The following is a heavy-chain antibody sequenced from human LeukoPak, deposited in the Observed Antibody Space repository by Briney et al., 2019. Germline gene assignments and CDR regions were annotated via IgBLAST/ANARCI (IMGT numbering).Heavy chain of an antibody. CDR2: INPSGGST. D-gene: IGHD1-26*01. Sequence: GASVKVSCKASGYTFTSYYMHWVRQAPGQGLEWMGIINPSGGSTSYAQKFQGRVTMTRDTSTSTVYMELSSLRSEDTAVYYCATGAPQVGATTPPFDYWGQGTLVTVSS. CDR3: ATGAPQVGATTPPFDY. V-gene: IGHV1-46*01. J-gene: IGHJ4*02. CDR1: GYTFTSYY.